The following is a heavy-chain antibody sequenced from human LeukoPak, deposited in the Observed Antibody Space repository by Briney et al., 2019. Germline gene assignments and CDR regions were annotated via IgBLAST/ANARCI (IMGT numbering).Heavy chain of an antibody. Sequence: GGSLRLSCAASGFTFDDYTMHWVRQAPGKGLEWVSLISWDGGSTYYADSVKGRFTISRDNSKNSLYLQMNSLRTEDTALYYCAIEYSSLNYFGYWGQGTLVTVSS. J-gene: IGHJ4*02. CDR1: GFTFDDYT. CDR3: AIEYSSLNYFGY. V-gene: IGHV3-43*01. D-gene: IGHD6-6*01. CDR2: ISWDGGST.